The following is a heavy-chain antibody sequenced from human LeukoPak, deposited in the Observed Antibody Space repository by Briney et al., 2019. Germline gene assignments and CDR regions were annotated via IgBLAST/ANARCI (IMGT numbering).Heavy chain of an antibody. CDR1: GGSVSSSIYY. Sequence: SETLSLTCTVSGGSVSSSIYYWGWIRQSPGKGLEWIGSIYYSGSTSYNPSLKSRVTISVDTSKNQFSLKLTSVTAADTAVYYCASRNDILTGYVFDFWGQGTLVTVSS. V-gene: IGHV4-39*01. CDR2: IYYSGST. J-gene: IGHJ4*02. CDR3: ASRNDILTGYVFDF. D-gene: IGHD3-9*01.